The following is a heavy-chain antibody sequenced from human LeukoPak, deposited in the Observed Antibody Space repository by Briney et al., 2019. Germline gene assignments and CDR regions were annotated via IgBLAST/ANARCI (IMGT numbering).Heavy chain of an antibody. CDR2: IYTSGSN. J-gene: IGHJ5*02. V-gene: IGHV4-4*09. D-gene: IGHD6-19*01. CDR3: ARQKAGNCFDP. Sequence: PSETLSLTCTVFGGSISSDYWSWIRQPPGKGLEWNGYIYTSGSNHYNPSLKSRVTISGDTSKNQFSLKLSSVTAADTAVYYCARQKAGNCFDPWGQGTPVTVSS. CDR1: GGSISSDY.